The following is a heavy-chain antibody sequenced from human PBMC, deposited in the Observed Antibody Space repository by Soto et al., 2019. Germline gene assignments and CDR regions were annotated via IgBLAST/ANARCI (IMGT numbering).Heavy chain of an antibody. J-gene: IGHJ5*02. CDR1: GSTFSRYG. D-gene: IGHD3-3*01. V-gene: IGHV3-48*03. CDR3: ANDFWSEYS. Sequence: EEQLVESGGGLVQPGGSLGLSCAASGSTFSRYGMNWVRQAPGKGLEWVSYISGSSSMIYYADSVKGRFTISKDTAKNSLYLQMNRLRAEDTAVYYCANDFWSEYSWGQGTLVTVSS. CDR2: ISGSSSMI.